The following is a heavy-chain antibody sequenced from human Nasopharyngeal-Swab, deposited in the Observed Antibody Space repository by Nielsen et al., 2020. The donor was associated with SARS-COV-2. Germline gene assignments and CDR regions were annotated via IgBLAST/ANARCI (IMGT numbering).Heavy chain of an antibody. V-gene: IGHV4-59*08. CDR3: ARGDSSGWAFDY. Sequence: WIRQPPGKRLEWIGYIYYSGSTNYNPSLKSRVTISEDTTKNKYTLKLSSGTAADTAVYYCARGDSSGWAFDYWGQGTLVTVSS. J-gene: IGHJ4*02. D-gene: IGHD6-19*01. CDR2: IYYSGST.